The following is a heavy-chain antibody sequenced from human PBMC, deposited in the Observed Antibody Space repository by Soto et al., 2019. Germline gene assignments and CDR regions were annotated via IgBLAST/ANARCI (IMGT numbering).Heavy chain of an antibody. V-gene: IGHV4-30-4*01. CDR1: GGSISSGDYY. D-gene: IGHD3-10*01. CDR3: ARDRLYYYGSGSYSHYFYYYGMDV. CDR2: IYYSGST. Sequence: PSETLSLTCTVSGGSISSGDYYWSWIRQPPGKGLEWIGYIYYSGSTYYNPSLKSRVTISVDTSKNQFSLKLSSVTAADTAAYYCARDRLYYYGSGSYSHYFYYYGMDVWGQGTTVTVSS. J-gene: IGHJ6*02.